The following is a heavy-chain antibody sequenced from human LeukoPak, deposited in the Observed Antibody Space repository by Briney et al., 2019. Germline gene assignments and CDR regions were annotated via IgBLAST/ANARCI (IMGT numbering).Heavy chain of an antibody. CDR2: MNPNSGNT. J-gene: IGHJ6*03. Sequence: ASVKVSCKASGYTFTSYDINWVRQATGQGLEWMGWMNPNSGNTGYAQKFQGRVTMTRNTSISTAYMELSSLRSEDTAVYYCARGRREHDYSNSNYYYYYYMDVWGKGTTVTVS. CDR3: ARGRREHDYSNSNYYYYYYMDV. V-gene: IGHV1-8*01. CDR1: GYTFTSYD. D-gene: IGHD4-11*01.